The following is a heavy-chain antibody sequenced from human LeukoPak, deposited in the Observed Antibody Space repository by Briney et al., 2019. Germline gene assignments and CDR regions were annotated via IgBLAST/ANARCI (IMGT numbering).Heavy chain of an antibody. CDR1: GFTFSSYG. Sequence: GGSLRLSCAASGFTFSSYGMHWVRQAPGKGLEWVAVIWYDGSNKYYADSVKGRFTISRDNSKNTLYLQMNSLRAEDTAVYYCAYTYSSGYYYFDYWGQGTLVTVSS. V-gene: IGHV3-33*01. J-gene: IGHJ4*02. CDR3: AYTYSSGYYYFDY. CDR2: IWYDGSNK. D-gene: IGHD6-19*01.